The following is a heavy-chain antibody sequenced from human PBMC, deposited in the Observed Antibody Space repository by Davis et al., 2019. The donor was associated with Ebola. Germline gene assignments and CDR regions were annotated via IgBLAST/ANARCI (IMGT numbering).Heavy chain of an antibody. Sequence: GESLKISCAAFAFNFGTYGMHWLRQAPGKGLEWVASMSYHVSPTSYIDSVKGRFPISRDNSTHTLYRQMNSLRSEDTAVFFCAKEYCPDSGPYCTYFDVWGQGTQVTVSS. D-gene: IGHD3-10*01. CDR2: MSYHVSPT. V-gene: IGHV3-30*18. J-gene: IGHJ4*02. CDR3: AKEYCPDSGPYCTYFDV. CDR1: AFNFGTYG.